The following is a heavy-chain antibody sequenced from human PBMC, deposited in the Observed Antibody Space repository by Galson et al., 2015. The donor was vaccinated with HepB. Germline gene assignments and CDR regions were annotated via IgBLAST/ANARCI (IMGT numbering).Heavy chain of an antibody. CDR2: IIPVFATG. CDR3: VIAGDCTGGSCHEGY. V-gene: IGHV1-69*06. Sequence: SVKVSCKASGGLFKSYSFAWVRQAPGQGLEWMGGIIPVFATGSYAQKFQGRLTVTADKSATTIYMELSGLTSEDTAMYYCVIAGDCTGGSCHEGYWGQGTLVTVSS. D-gene: IGHD2-15*01. CDR1: GGLFKSYS. J-gene: IGHJ4*02.